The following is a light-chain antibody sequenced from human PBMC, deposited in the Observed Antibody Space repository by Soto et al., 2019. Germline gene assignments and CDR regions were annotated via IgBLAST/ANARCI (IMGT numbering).Light chain of an antibody. J-gene: IGKJ5*01. CDR2: GAS. V-gene: IGKV3-11*01. CDR3: QQRSYWPT. Sequence: EIVLTQSPATLDLSLGERATLSCRASQSVGTYLAWYQQKPGLAPRLLLYGASNRPTDIPARFGGSWSGTDFTLTISSLEPEDFAVYYCQQRSYWPTFGQGKRLEIK. CDR1: QSVGTY.